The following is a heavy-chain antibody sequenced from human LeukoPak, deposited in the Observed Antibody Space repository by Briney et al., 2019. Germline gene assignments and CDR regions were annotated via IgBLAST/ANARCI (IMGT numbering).Heavy chain of an antibody. CDR2: IKQDGSEK. J-gene: IGHJ6*03. CDR3: ARETPIVVVPAAIHFYYYMDV. CDR1: GFTFSSYW. D-gene: IGHD2-2*01. Sequence: GGSLRLSCAASGFTFSSYWMSWVRQAPGKGLEWVANIKQDGSEKYYVDSVKGRFTISRDNAKNSLYLQMNSLRAEDTAVYYCARETPIVVVPAAIHFYYYMDVWGKGTTVTVSS. V-gene: IGHV3-7*01.